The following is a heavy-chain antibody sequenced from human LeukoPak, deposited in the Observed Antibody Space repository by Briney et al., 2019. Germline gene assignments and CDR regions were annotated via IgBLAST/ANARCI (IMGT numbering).Heavy chain of an antibody. Sequence: GGSLRLSCAASGFTFSNAWMSWVRQAPGKGLEWVGHIKSKTDAGTTDYAAPVKDRLSISRDDSKNTLYLQMNSLKIEDTAVYYCTIAVVGVTVWFDPWGQGTLVTVSS. J-gene: IGHJ5*02. V-gene: IGHV3-15*01. CDR1: GFTFSNAW. D-gene: IGHD3-16*01. CDR2: IKSKTDAGTT. CDR3: TIAVVGVTVWFDP.